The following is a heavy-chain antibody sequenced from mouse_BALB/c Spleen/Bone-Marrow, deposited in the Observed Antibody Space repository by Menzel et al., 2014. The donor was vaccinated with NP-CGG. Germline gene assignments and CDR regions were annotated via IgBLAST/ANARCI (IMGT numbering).Heavy chain of an antibody. D-gene: IGHD2-4*01. CDR3: ASVYDYGRGYAMDY. CDR2: TYPGDGET. Sequence: VKLMGSGAELVRPGSSVKISCKASGYAFSNYGMNWVKQRPGQGLEWIGQTYPGDGETNYNGEFEGRVTLTADKSSSTAYMQVSSLTSEDSAVYFCASVYDYGRGYAMDYWGQGTSVTVSS. V-gene: IGHV1-80*01. CDR1: GYAFSNYG. J-gene: IGHJ4*01.